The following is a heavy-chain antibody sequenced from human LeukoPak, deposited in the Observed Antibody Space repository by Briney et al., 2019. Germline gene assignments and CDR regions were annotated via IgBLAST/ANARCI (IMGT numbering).Heavy chain of an antibody. CDR2: IKRRSDGETT. CDR1: GFTFSDAW. V-gene: IGHV3-15*05. CDR3: AKDLTYTSQGGSDS. D-gene: IGHD3-16*01. Sequence: GGSLRLSCAASGFTFSDAWMSWVRQAPGKGLEWVGRIKRRSDGETTDYAAPVKGRFIISRDNSKNTLYLQMNSLRAEDTALYFCAKDLTYTSQGGSDSWGQGTLVIVSS. J-gene: IGHJ4*02.